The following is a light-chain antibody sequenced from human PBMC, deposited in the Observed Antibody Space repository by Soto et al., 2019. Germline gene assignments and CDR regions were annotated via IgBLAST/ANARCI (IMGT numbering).Light chain of an antibody. Sequence: DFQLSQSASSLATSLGARVPSTGQASQDISDSLNWYQQKPGKAPKIRIYHAFNVATGVPSRFSGSRSGTDFTLTIRRMQSEDIATYYCQQYGSVYSFGQGTKVDIK. V-gene: IGKV1-33*01. J-gene: IGKJ2*01. CDR2: HAF. CDR1: QDISDS. CDR3: QQYGSVYS.